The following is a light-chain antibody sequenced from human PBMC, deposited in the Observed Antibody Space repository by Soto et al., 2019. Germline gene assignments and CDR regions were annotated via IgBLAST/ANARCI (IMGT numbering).Light chain of an antibody. V-gene: IGKV1-5*03. Sequence: DIQMTQSPSTLSASVGDRVTITCRASQSISSWLAWYQQKPGKAPKLLMYKESSLESGVPSSFSGRGSGTVFTLTISSLQPDDFATYSCQRYNSYPYTFGQGTKLEIK. CDR1: QSISSW. CDR3: QRYNSYPYT. CDR2: KES. J-gene: IGKJ2*01.